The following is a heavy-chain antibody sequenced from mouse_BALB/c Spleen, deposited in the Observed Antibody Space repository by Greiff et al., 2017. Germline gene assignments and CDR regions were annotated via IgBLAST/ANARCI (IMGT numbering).Heavy chain of an antibody. J-gene: IGHJ2*01. CDR3: AKAVRRYFDY. CDR1: GYTFTDYN. Sequence: EVQLQQSGPELVKPGASVKISCKASGYTFTDYNMHWVKQSHGKSLEWIGYIYPYNGGTGYNQKFKSKATLTVDNSSSTAYMELRSLTSEDSAVYYCAKAVRRYFDYWGQGTTLTVSS. CDR2: IYPYNGGT. V-gene: IGHV1S29*02. D-gene: IGHD2-14*01.